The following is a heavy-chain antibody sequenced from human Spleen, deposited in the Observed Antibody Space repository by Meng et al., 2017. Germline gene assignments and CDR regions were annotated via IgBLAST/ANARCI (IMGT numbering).Heavy chain of an antibody. J-gene: IGHJ1*01. CDR1: GYTFTAYY. CDR3: ARDEVVATVSYYYH. D-gene: IGHD5-12*01. V-gene: IGHV1-2*02. CDR2: INLNTGGT. Sequence: QVQLGQSGAEVKKPGASVKVSCKASGYTFTAYYIHWVRQAPGQGLEWMGWINLNTGGTNYAQKFQGRVTMTRDTSISTAYMELSSLRSDDTAVYYCARDEVVATVSYYYHWGQGTLVTVSS.